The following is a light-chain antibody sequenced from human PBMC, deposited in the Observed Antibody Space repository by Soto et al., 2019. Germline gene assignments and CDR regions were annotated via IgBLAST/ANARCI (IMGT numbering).Light chain of an antibody. CDR3: QQYGTSPRT. V-gene: IGKV3-20*01. Sequence: TQSPCTLSLSTGERATLSCRASQSVRNNYLAWYQQRPGQAPRLLIYAASSRATGIPDRFSGSGSGTDFTLTISRLEPEDFAVYYCQQYGTSPRTFAQGTKVAIK. CDR2: AAS. CDR1: QSVRNNY. J-gene: IGKJ1*01.